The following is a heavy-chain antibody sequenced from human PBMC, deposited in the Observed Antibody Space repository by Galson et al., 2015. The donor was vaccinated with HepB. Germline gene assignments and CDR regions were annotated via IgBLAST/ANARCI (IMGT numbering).Heavy chain of an antibody. V-gene: IGHV3-23*01. CDR1: GFTFESYA. Sequence: SLRLSCAASGFTFESYAMTWVRQAPGKGLEWVSVIGGSGDSTYYADSVEGRFTISRDNSKSTLYLQMNSLRAEDTAVYYCLYSRSSSVYRYFDLWGRGTLVTVSS. J-gene: IGHJ2*01. CDR2: IGGSGDST. D-gene: IGHD6-6*01. CDR3: LYSRSSSVYRYFDL.